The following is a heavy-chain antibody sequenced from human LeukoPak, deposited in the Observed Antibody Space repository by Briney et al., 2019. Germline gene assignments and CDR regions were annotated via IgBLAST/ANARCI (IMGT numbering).Heavy chain of an antibody. J-gene: IGHJ4*02. D-gene: IGHD6-19*01. Sequence: VASVKVSCKASGYTFTRYGISWVRQAPGQGLQWLGWISASNGNTNYAQKFRDRVTMSTDTSTGTAYLDVRSLTSDDTAIYYCARVWDHRSGWYELDYWGQGTLVSVSS. CDR2: ISASNGNT. V-gene: IGHV1-18*01. CDR1: GYTFTRYG. CDR3: ARVWDHRSGWYELDY.